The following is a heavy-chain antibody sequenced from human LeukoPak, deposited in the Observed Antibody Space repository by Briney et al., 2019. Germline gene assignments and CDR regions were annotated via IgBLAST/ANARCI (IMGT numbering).Heavy chain of an antibody. Sequence: SETLSLTCAVYGGSFSGYYWSWIRQPPGKGLEWIGEINHSGSTNYNPSLKSRVTISVDTSKNQFSLKLSSVTAADTAVYYCARRRYYDGSGYLEWGQGTLLSVSS. CDR2: INHSGST. CDR3: ARRRYYDGSGYLE. CDR1: GGSFSGYY. J-gene: IGHJ1*01. V-gene: IGHV4-34*01. D-gene: IGHD3-22*01.